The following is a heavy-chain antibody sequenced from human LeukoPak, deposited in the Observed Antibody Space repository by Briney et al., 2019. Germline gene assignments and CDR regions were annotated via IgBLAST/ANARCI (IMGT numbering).Heavy chain of an antibody. D-gene: IGHD1-26*01. CDR2: IRYDGSNK. J-gene: IGHJ4*02. CDR1: GFTFSSYG. CDR3: AKALIIIVGAPYYFDY. Sequence: SGGSLRLSCAASGFTFSSYGMHWVRQAPGKGLEWVAFIRYDGSNKYYADSVKGRFTISRDNSKNTLYLQMNSLRAEDTAVYYCAKALIIIVGAPYYFDYWGQGTLVTVSS. V-gene: IGHV3-30*02.